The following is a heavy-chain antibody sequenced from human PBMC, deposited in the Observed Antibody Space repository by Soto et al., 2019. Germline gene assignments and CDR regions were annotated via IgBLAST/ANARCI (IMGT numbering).Heavy chain of an antibody. J-gene: IGHJ6*02. Sequence: QVQLVQSGAEVKKPGASVKVSCKASGYTFTTYDISWVRQAPGQGLEWMGRISTYNGNTNYPQSLQGRLTMTTETSTTTANMELRSMKSDDTAVYYCARDPYHVLMVNAPNLYGMDVWGQGNTVTVSS. CDR1: GYTFTTYD. CDR2: ISTYNGNT. CDR3: ARDPYHVLMVNAPNLYGMDV. D-gene: IGHD2-8*01. V-gene: IGHV1-18*01.